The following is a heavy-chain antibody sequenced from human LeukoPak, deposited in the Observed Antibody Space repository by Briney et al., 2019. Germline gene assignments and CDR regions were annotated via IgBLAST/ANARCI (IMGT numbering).Heavy chain of an antibody. CDR3: ARRSDGLFDY. D-gene: IGHD1-26*01. V-gene: IGHV4-59*01. J-gene: IGHJ4*02. Sequence: SETLSLTCTVSGGSISSYYWSWIRQPPGKGLEWIGCIYYSGSTNYNPSLKSRVTISVDTSKNQFSLKLSSVTAADTAVYYCARRSDGLFDYWGQGTLVTVSS. CDR1: GGSISSYY. CDR2: IYYSGST.